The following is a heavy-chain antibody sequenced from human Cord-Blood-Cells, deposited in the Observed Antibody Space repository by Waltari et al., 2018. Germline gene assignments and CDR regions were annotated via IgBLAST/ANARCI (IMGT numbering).Heavy chain of an antibody. CDR1: GFTFSSYS. Sequence: EVQLVESGGGLVKPGGSLRLSCAASGFTFSSYSMNWVRQAPGKGLEWVSSISSSSSYIYYADAGKGRFTISRDNAKNSLYLQMNSLRAEDTAVYYCARDNLGGLVDYWGQGTLVTVSS. J-gene: IGHJ4*02. D-gene: IGHD6-19*01. V-gene: IGHV3-21*01. CDR2: ISSSSSYI. CDR3: ARDNLGGLVDY.